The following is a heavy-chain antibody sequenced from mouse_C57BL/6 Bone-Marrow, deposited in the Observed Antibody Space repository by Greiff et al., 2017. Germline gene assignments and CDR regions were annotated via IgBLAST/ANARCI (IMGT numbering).Heavy chain of an antibody. V-gene: IGHV5-6*02. J-gene: IGHJ2*01. Sequence: EVMLVESGGDLVKPGGSLKLSCAASGFTFSSYGMSWVRQTPDKRLEWVATISSGGSYTYSPDSVKGRFTISRDNAKNTLYLQMSSLKSEDTAMYYCARQLFPYYYGSSLDYWGQGTTLTVSS. CDR3: ARQLFPYYYGSSLDY. CDR2: ISSGGSYT. CDR1: GFTFSSYG. D-gene: IGHD1-1*01.